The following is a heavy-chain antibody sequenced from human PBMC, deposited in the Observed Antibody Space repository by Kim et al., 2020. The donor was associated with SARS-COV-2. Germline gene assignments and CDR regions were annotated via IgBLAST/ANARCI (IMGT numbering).Heavy chain of an antibody. CDR2: ISYDGSNK. J-gene: IGHJ6*02. V-gene: IGHV3-30*04. D-gene: IGHD6-13*01. CDR1: GFTFISYA. CDR3: ARKGYSSSWKTYYGMDV. Sequence: GGSLRLSCAASGFTFISYAMHWVRQAPGKGLEWVAVISYDGSNKYYADSVKGRFTISRDNSKNTLYLQMNSLRAEDTAVYYCARKGYSSSWKTYYGMDVWGQGTTVTVSS.